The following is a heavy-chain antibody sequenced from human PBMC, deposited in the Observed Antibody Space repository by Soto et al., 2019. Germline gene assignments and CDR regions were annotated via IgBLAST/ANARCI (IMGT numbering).Heavy chain of an antibody. CDR1: AAALPSNA. J-gene: IGHJ5*02. CDR2: IIPIFGTA. D-gene: IGHD3-10*01. CDR3: ASPRKSPDGSGSYYKYNWFGP. V-gene: IGHV1-69*01. Sequence: TVYGTARAAALPSNAGSRVRKKTGQGREWMGGIIPIFGTANYAQKFQGRVTITADESTSTAYMELSSLRSEDTAVYYCASPRKSPDGSGSYYKYNWFGPWGQGTLVTVSS.